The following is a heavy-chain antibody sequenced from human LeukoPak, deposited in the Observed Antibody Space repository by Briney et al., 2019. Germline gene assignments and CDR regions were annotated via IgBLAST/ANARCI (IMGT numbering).Heavy chain of an antibody. J-gene: IGHJ6*03. Sequence: PGGSLRLSCAASGFIFSHYNMNWVRQAPGKGLEWVSSISSSSSYIYYADSVKGRFTISRDNAKNSLYLQMNSLRAEDTALYYCARDVDYYYYMDVWGKGTTVTISS. CDR1: GFIFSHYN. CDR2: ISSSSSYI. CDR3: ARDVDYYYYMDV. V-gene: IGHV3-21*01.